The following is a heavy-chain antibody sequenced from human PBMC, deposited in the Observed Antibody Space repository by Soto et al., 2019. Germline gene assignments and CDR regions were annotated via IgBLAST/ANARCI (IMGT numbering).Heavy chain of an antibody. CDR2: IDPSDSYT. J-gene: IGHJ6*02. D-gene: IGHD6-19*01. V-gene: IGHV5-10-1*01. Sequence: SLTISCKVSGYSFTIYWISWVRQMPGKGLDWMGRIDPSDSYTNYSPSFQGHVTISADKSISTAYLQWSSLKASDTAMYYCARLRGSSSGWYPNYYYYGMDVWGQGTTVTVSS. CDR3: ARLRGSSSGWYPNYYYYGMDV. CDR1: GYSFTIYW.